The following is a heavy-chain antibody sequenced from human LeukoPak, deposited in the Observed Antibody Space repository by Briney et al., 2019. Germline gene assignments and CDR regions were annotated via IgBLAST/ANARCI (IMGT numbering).Heavy chain of an antibody. V-gene: IGHV1-2*02. Sequence: GASVKVSCKASGYTFTGYYMHWVRQAPGQGLEWMGWINPNSGGTNYAQKFQGRVTMTRDTSISTAYMELSRLRSDDTAVYYCARVPFWSGMAADSRRDAFDIWGQGTMVTVSS. CDR2: INPNSGGT. D-gene: IGHD3-3*01. J-gene: IGHJ3*02. CDR3: ARVPFWSGMAADSRRDAFDI. CDR1: GYTFTGYY.